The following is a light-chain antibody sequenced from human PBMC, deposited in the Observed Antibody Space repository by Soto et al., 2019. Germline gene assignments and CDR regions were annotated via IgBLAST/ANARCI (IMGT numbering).Light chain of an antibody. J-gene: IGKJ2*01. CDR2: DAS. CDR1: QSVSSY. Sequence: EIVLTQSPATLSLSPGERATLSCRASQSVSSYLAWYQQKPGKAPRLLIYDASNRATGSPARFSGSGSGTDFTLTISSLEPEDFAVYYCQQRSNWPPYTFGQGTNLEIK. CDR3: QQRSNWPPYT. V-gene: IGKV3-11*01.